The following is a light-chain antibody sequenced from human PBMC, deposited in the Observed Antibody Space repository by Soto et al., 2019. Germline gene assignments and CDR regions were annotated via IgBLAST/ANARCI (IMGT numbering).Light chain of an antibody. CDR2: DVS. CDR3: SSYTSSSTSL. V-gene: IGLV2-14*01. J-gene: IGLJ2*01. Sequence: QSVLTQPASVSGSPGQSITISCTGTSSDVGGYNYVSWYQQHPGKAPKLMIYDVSNRPSGVSNRFSGSKSGNTASLTISGLQAEDEADYYCSSYTSSSTSLIGGGTQLTVL. CDR1: SSDVGGYNY.